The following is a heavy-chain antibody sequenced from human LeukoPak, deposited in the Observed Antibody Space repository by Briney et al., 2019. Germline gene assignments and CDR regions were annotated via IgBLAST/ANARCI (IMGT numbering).Heavy chain of an antibody. V-gene: IGHV3-23*01. D-gene: IGHD1-20*01. CDR3: AKDLNWNPLCLDY. J-gene: IGHJ4*02. Sequence: GGSLRLSCAASGFTFSSYAMNWVRQAPGKGLEWVSAISGSGGSTYYADSVKGRFTISRDNSKNTLYLQMNSLRVEDTAVYYCAKDLNWNPLCLDYWGQGTLVTVSS. CDR2: ISGSGGST. CDR1: GFTFSSYA.